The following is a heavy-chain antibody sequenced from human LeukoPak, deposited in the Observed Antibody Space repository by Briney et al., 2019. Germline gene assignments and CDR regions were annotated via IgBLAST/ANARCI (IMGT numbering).Heavy chain of an antibody. CDR1: GGSISSGGYY. J-gene: IGHJ4*02. CDR2: IHYSGST. Sequence: SETLTLTCTVSGGSISSGGYYWSWIRQHPGKGLEWIGYIHYSGSTYYNPSLKSQVSISLDTSKNQFSLKLSSVTAADTAVYYCAISRERIHSAAFDYWGQGTLVTVSS. CDR3: AISRERIHSAAFDY. V-gene: IGHV4-31*01. D-gene: IGHD2-15*01.